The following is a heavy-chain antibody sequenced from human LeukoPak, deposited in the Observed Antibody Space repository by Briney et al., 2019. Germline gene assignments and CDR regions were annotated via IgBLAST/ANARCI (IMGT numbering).Heavy chain of an antibody. CDR2: ISSSSSTI. CDR1: GFTFSSYN. V-gene: IGHV3-48*01. CDR3: AKGIRLGDYRY. J-gene: IGHJ4*02. Sequence: GGSLRLSCAASGFTFSSYNMNWARQAPGKGLEWVSYISSSSSTIYYADSVKGRFTISRDNSKNTLYLQMNSLRAEDTAVYYCAKGIRLGDYRYWGQGTLVTVSS. D-gene: IGHD4-11*01.